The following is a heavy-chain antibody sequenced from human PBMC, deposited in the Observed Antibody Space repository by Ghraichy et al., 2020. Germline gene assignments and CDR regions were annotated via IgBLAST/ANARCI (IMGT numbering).Heavy chain of an antibody. V-gene: IGHV3-7*01. CDR2: INEDGTGK. J-gene: IGHJ4*02. CDR3: ARDIKYPPID. D-gene: IGHD2-2*01. Sequence: GGSLRLSCAASGFSFSSYWMSWVRQAPGTGLEWVANINEDGTGKYYVDSVKGRFTISRDNAKNSLYLQMNSLRAQDTAVYYCARDIKYPPIDWGQGTLVTVSS. CDR1: GFSFSSYW.